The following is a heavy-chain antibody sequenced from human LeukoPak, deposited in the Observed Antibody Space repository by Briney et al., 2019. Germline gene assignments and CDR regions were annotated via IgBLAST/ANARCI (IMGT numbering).Heavy chain of an antibody. V-gene: IGHV3-73*01. CDR3: TRHFYGEGY. CDR1: GFTFSGSA. CDR2: IRSKANSYAT. Sequence: GGSLRLSCAASGFTFSGSAMHWVRQASGKGLEWVGRIRSKANSYATAYAASVKGTFTISRDDSKNTAYLQMNSLKTEDTAVYYCTRHFYGEGYWGQGTLVTVSS. J-gene: IGHJ4*02. D-gene: IGHD4-17*01.